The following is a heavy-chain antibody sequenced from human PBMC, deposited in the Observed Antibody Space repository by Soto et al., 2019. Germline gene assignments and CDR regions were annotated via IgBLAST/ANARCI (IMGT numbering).Heavy chain of an antibody. CDR2: IIPILGIA. D-gene: IGHD2-2*01. CDR1: GGTFSSYT. CDR3: ATLGAGVPAAIPADY. J-gene: IGHJ4*02. Sequence: QVQLVQSGAEVKKPGSSVKVSCKASGGTFSSYTISWVRQAPGQGLEWMGRIIPILGIANYAQKFQGRVTITADKSTSTAYMELSSLRSEDTAVYYCATLGAGVPAAIPADYWGQGTLVTVSS. V-gene: IGHV1-69*02.